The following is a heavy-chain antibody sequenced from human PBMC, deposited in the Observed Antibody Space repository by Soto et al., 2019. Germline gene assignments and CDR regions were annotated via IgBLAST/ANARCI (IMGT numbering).Heavy chain of an antibody. Sequence: SETLSLTCAVSGGSISSSNWWSWVRQPPGKGLEWIGEIYHSGSTNYNPSLKSRVTISVDKSKNQFSLKLSAVTAADTAVYYCARVAIGQYRSGWNGMDVWGQGTTVTVSS. CDR1: GGSISSSNW. J-gene: IGHJ6*02. CDR3: ARVAIGQYRSGWNGMDV. V-gene: IGHV4-4*02. CDR2: IYHSGST. D-gene: IGHD6-19*01.